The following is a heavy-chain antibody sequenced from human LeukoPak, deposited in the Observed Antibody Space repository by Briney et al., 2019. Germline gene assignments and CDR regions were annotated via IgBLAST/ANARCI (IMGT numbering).Heavy chain of an antibody. CDR1: GFTFSSYA. CDR3: AKAMVRGVIITLDY. Sequence: PAGSLRLSCAASGFTFSSYAMSWVRQAPGKGLEWVSAISGSGGSTYYADSVKGRFTISRDNSKNTLYLQMNSLRAEDTAVYYCAKAMVRGVIITLDYWGQGTLVTVSS. J-gene: IGHJ4*02. CDR2: ISGSGGST. D-gene: IGHD3-10*01. V-gene: IGHV3-23*01.